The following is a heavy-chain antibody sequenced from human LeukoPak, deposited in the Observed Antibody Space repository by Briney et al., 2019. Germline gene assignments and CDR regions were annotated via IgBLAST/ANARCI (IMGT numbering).Heavy chain of an antibody. CDR3: ARAESMIVVTHIDY. J-gene: IGHJ4*02. V-gene: IGHV1-2*02. CDR2: INPNSGGT. D-gene: IGHD3-22*01. Sequence: ASVKVSCKASGYTFTSYGISWVRRAPGQGLAWMGWINPNSGGTNYAQKFQGRVTMTRDTSISTAYMELSRLRSDDTAVYYCARAESMIVVTHIDYWGRGTLVTVSS. CDR1: GYTFTSYG.